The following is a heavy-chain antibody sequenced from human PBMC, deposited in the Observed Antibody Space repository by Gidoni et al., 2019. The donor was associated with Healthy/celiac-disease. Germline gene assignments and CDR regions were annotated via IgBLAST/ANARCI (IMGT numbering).Heavy chain of an antibody. CDR3: ASNSGYDSDYYYYGMDV. D-gene: IGHD5-12*01. CDR1: GGSISSSSYY. CDR2: IYYSGST. Sequence: QLQLQESGPGLVKPSETLSLTCTVSGGSISSSSYYWGWIRQPPGKGLEWSGSIYYSGSTYYNPSLKSRVTISVDTSKNQFSLKLSSVTAADTAVYYCASNSGYDSDYYYYGMDVWGQGTTVTVSS. J-gene: IGHJ6*02. V-gene: IGHV4-39*01.